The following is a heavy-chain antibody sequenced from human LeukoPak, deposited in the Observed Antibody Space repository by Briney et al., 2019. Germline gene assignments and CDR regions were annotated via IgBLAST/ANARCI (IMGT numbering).Heavy chain of an antibody. D-gene: IGHD5-18*01. CDR2: ISYDGSNK. Sequence: PGRSLRLSCAAPGFTFSSYGMHWVSQAPGKGLEWVAVISYDGSNKYYADSVKGRFTISRDNSKNTLYLQMNSLRAEDTAVYYCAKGRYSYGPIDYWGQGTLVTVSS. CDR3: AKGRYSYGPIDY. V-gene: IGHV3-30*18. CDR1: GFTFSSYG. J-gene: IGHJ4*02.